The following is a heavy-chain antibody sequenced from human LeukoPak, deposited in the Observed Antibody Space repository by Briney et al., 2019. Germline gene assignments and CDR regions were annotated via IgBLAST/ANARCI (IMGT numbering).Heavy chain of an antibody. CDR3: AKRTAMDIFFDY. CDR2: ISGSGGST. Sequence: GGSLRLSCAASGFTFSRYSMNWVRQAPGKGLEWVSAISGSGGSTYYADSVKGRFTISRDNSKNTLYLQMNSLRAEDAAVYYCAKRTAMDIFFDYWGQGTLVTVSS. CDR1: GFTFSRYS. D-gene: IGHD5-18*01. V-gene: IGHV3-23*01. J-gene: IGHJ4*02.